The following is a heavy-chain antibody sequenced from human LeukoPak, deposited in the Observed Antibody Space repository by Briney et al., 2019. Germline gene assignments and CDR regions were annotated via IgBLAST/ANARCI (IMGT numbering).Heavy chain of an antibody. Sequence: PSETLSLTCTVSGGSISSYYWSWIRQPPGKGLEWIGYIYYSGSTNYNPSLKSRVTISVDMSKNQFSLKLSSVTAADTAVYYCARHSRLDKSSLSWADYWGQGTLVTVSS. V-gene: IGHV4-59*08. CDR2: IYYSGST. CDR3: ARHSRLDKSSLSWADY. D-gene: IGHD2-2*03. CDR1: GGSISSYY. J-gene: IGHJ4*02.